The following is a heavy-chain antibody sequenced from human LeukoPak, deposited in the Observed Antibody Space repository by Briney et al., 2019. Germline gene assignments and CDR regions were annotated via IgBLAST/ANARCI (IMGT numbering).Heavy chain of an antibody. CDR3: ARALVVVVPAAMWRGNWFDP. D-gene: IGHD2-2*01. CDR2: IYYSGST. Sequence: SETLSLTCTVSGGSISSYYWSWIRQPPGKGLEWIGYIYYSGSTNYNPSLKSRVTISVDTSKNQFSLKLSSVTAADTAVYYCARALVVVVPAAMWRGNWFDPWGQGTLVTVSS. CDR1: GGSISSYY. V-gene: IGHV4-59*12. J-gene: IGHJ5*02.